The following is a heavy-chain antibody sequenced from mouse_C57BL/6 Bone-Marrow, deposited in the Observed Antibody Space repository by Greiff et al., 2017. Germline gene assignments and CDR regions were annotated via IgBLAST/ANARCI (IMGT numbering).Heavy chain of an antibody. J-gene: IGHJ1*03. CDR2: IDPSDSYT. CDR1: GYTFTSYW. V-gene: IGHV1-69*01. CDR3: AREARSYWYFDV. Sequence: QVHVKQPGAELVMPGASVKLSCKASGYTFTSYWMHWVKQRPGQGLEWIGEIDPSDSYTNYNQKFKGKSTLTVDKSSSTAYMQLSSLTSEDSAVYYCAREARSYWYFDVWGTGTTVTVSS.